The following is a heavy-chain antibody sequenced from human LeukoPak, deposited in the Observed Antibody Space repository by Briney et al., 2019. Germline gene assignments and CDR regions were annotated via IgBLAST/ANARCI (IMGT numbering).Heavy chain of an antibody. J-gene: IGHJ4*02. CDR3: ARDLRGRDYFDY. Sequence: ASVTVSCKASGYTFTSYYMHWVRQAPGQGLEWMGIINPSGGGTSYAQKFQGRVTMTRDTSTSTVYMELSSLRSEDTAVYYCARDLRGRDYFDYWGQGTLVTVSS. V-gene: IGHV1-46*01. CDR2: INPSGGGT. CDR1: GYTFTSYY.